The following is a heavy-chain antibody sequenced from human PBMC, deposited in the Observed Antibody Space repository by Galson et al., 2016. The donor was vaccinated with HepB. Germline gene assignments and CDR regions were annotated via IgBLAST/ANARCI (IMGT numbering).Heavy chain of an antibody. Sequence: SLRLSCAASGFSFTDHYMDWVRQAPGKGLEWIGRIKNKAHRRTTDYAASVRGRFTISRDDSRNSLYLEMNSLTTEDTAVYYCVRDDWGLDYWGQGTLVTVSS. D-gene: IGHD7-27*01. CDR3: VRDDWGLDY. V-gene: IGHV3-72*01. CDR1: GFSFTDHY. J-gene: IGHJ4*02. CDR2: IKNKAHRRTT.